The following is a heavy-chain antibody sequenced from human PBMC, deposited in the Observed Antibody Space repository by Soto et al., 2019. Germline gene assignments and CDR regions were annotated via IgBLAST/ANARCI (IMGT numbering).Heavy chain of an antibody. CDR2: IYYSGST. V-gene: IGHV4-30-4*01. J-gene: IGHJ4*02. CDR1: GGSISSGDYY. D-gene: IGHD3-10*01. CDR3: ASRKSSPYFDY. Sequence: PSETLSLTCTVSGGSISSGDYYWSWIRQPPGKRLEWIGYIYYSGSTYYNPSLKSRVTISVDTSKNQFSLKLSSVTAADTAVYYCASRKSSPYFDYWGQGTLVTVSS.